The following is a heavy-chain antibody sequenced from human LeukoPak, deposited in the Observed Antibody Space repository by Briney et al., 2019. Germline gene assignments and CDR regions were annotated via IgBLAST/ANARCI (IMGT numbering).Heavy chain of an antibody. CDR2: INPNSGGT. Sequence: ASVKVSCKASGYTFTGYYMHWVRQAPGQGLEWMGWINPNSGGTNYAQKFQGRVTMTRDTSISTAYMELSGLRSDDTAVYYCARDQLLSLYYYYGMDVRGQGTTVTVSS. CDR1: GYTFTGYY. D-gene: IGHD2/OR15-2a*01. J-gene: IGHJ6*02. CDR3: ARDQLLSLYYYYGMDV. V-gene: IGHV1-2*02.